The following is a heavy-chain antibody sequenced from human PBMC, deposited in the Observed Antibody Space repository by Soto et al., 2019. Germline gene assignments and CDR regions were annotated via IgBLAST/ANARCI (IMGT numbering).Heavy chain of an antibody. CDR3: ARHSSPSYGSFSY. CDR1: GYTFTSYY. CDR2: INPSGGST. D-gene: IGHD5-18*01. V-gene: IGHV1-46*01. Sequence: ASVKVSCKASGYTFTSYYMHWVRQAPGQGLEWMGIINPSGGSTSHAQKFQGRVTITADESTSTAYMELSSLRSEDTAVYYCARHSSPSYGSFSYWGQGTLVTVSS. J-gene: IGHJ4*02.